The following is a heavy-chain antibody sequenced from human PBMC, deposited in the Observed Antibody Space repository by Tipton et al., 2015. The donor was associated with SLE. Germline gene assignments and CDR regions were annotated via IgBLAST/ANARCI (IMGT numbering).Heavy chain of an antibody. J-gene: IGHJ3*02. D-gene: IGHD1-7*01. Sequence: QVQLVQSGAEVKKPGASVKVSCKASGYTFTSYGISWVRQAPGQGLEWMGWISAYNGNTNYAQKLQGRVTMTEDTSTDTAYMDLSSLRSEDTAVYYCGTRNPYNWDYVKHDAFDIWGQGTMVTVSS. CDR3: GTRNPYNWDYVKHDAFDI. V-gene: IGHV1-18*01. CDR2: ISAYNGNT. CDR1: GYTFTSYG.